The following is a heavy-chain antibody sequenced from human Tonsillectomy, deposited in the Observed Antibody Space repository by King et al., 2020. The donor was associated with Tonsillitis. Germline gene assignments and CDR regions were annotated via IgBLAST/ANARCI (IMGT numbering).Heavy chain of an antibody. J-gene: IGHJ6*03. Sequence: VQLVESGGGLVQPGRALRLSCIASGFTFSDYAMSWVRQAPGKGLDGVGFIRCKAFGGAREYAASVKGRFTISRDDSKSIAYLQMNSLKAEDTAVYYCTVATSYYYYYMDVWGKGTTVTVSS. CDR3: TVATSYYYYYMDV. CDR1: GFTFSDYA. V-gene: IGHV3-49*04. CDR2: IRCKAFGGAR. D-gene: IGHD5-12*01.